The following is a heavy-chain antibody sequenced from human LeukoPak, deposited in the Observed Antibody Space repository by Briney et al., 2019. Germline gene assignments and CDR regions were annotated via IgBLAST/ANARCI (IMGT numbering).Heavy chain of an antibody. V-gene: IGHV1-69*01. CDR2: IIPIFGTA. CDR3: AREDEMVTRKDAFDI. Sequence: SVKVSCKASGGTFSSYAISWVRQAPGQGLEWMGGIIPIFGTANYAQKFQGRVTITADESTSTAYMELSSLRSEDTAVYYCAREDEMVTRKDAFDIWGQGTMVTVSS. CDR1: GGTFSSYA. J-gene: IGHJ3*02. D-gene: IGHD5-24*01.